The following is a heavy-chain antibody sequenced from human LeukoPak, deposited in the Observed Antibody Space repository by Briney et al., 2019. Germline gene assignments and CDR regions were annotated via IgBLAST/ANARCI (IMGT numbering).Heavy chain of an antibody. V-gene: IGHV4-39*01. Sequence: RASETLSLACTVSGGSISSSSYYWGWIRQPPGKGLEWIGSIYYSGSTYYNPSLKSRVTISVDTSKNQFSLKLSSVTAADTAVYYCARLKSYSSGWNYYYYYYMDVWGKGTTVTISS. CDR3: ARLKSYSSGWNYYYYYYMDV. J-gene: IGHJ6*03. CDR2: IYYSGST. CDR1: GGSISSSSYY. D-gene: IGHD6-19*01.